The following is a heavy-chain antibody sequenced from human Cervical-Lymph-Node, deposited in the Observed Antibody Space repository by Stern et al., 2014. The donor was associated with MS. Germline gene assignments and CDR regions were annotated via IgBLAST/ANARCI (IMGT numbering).Heavy chain of an antibody. CDR3: ARDSTTGMDV. J-gene: IGHJ6*02. Sequence: QLVQSGAEVKKPGSSVKVPCKTSGDTFSSYAISWVRQGPGQGLEWMGEIVPIFGTANYAEKFQGRVTITADVSTNTAYMELRRLGSDDTAVYYCARDSTTGMDVWGQGTTVTVSS. D-gene: IGHD1-1*01. V-gene: IGHV1-69*01. CDR2: IVPIFGTA. CDR1: GDTFSSYA.